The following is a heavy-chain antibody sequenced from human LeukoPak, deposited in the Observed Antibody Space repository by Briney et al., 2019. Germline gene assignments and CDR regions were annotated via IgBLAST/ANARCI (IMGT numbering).Heavy chain of an antibody. Sequence: ASVKVSCKASGYTFTSYDINWVRQATGQGLEWMGWMNPNSGNTGYAQKFQGRATMTRNTSISTAYMELSSLRSEDTAVYYCARKGRVVAATKYNWFDPWGQGTLVTVSS. CDR2: MNPNSGNT. D-gene: IGHD2-15*01. V-gene: IGHV1-8*01. J-gene: IGHJ5*02. CDR1: GYTFTSYD. CDR3: ARKGRVVAATKYNWFDP.